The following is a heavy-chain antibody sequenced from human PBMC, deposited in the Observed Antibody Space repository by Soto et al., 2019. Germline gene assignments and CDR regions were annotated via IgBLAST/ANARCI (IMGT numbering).Heavy chain of an antibody. V-gene: IGHV1-18*03. CDR2: ISAYNDNT. D-gene: IGHD6-19*01. CDR3: ARQWLDSYYFDY. CDR1: GFTFTSYA. Sequence: ASVKVSCKASGFTFTSYAISWVRQAPGQGLEWMGWISAYNDNTNYAQKLQGRVTMTTDTSTSTAYMELRSLRAEDMAVYYCARQWLDSYYFDYWGQGTLVTVSS. J-gene: IGHJ4*02.